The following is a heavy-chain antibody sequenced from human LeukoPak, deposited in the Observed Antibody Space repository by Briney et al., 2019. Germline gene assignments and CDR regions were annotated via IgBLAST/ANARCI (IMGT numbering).Heavy chain of an antibody. CDR1: GGSISSSSYY. Sequence: PSETLSLTCTVSGGSISSSSYYWGWIRQPPGKGLEWIGRIYTSGSTNYNPSLKSRVTMSVDTSKNQFSLKLSSVTAADTAVYYCASGFSSTWFPNWGQGTLVTVSS. V-gene: IGHV4-39*07. CDR2: IYTSGST. CDR3: ASGFSSTWFPN. J-gene: IGHJ4*02. D-gene: IGHD6-13*01.